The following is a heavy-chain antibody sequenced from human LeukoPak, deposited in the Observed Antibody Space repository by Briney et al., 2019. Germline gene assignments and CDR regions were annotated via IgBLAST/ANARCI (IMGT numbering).Heavy chain of an antibody. CDR2: ISYDGSIK. CDR1: GFPFSGYA. J-gene: IGHJ1*01. CDR3: ARGLRDAEYFQH. Sequence: GGSLRLSCAASGFPFSGYAMHWDRQAPGKGLVWVAVISYDGSIKYYGDSVKGRFTISRDNAKNSLYLQMNSLRAEDTAVYYCARGLRDAEYFQHWGQGTLVTVSS. D-gene: IGHD2-21*02. V-gene: IGHV3-30*04.